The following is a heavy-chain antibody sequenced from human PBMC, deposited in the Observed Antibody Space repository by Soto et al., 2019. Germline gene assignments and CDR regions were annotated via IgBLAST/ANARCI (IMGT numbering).Heavy chain of an antibody. V-gene: IGHV3-15*07. CDR2: IKSKTDGGIT. D-gene: IGHD3-22*01. CDR3: ATQYHASSGFYYFFFDN. J-gene: IGHJ4*02. CDR1: GFTFSNAW. Sequence: GGSLRLSCAASGFTFSNAWMNWVRQAPGKGVEWVGRIKSKTDGGITDYAAPVKGRFTISRDDSKDTVYLQMNSLKPEDTAVYFCATQYHASSGFYYFFFDNWGQGALVTVSS.